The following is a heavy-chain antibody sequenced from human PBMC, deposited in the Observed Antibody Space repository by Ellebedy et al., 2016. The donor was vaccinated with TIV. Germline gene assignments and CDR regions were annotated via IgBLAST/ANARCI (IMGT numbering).Heavy chain of an antibody. CDR2: ISYDGSNK. J-gene: IGHJ4*02. CDR3: ARAVIGKEDFDY. CDR1: GFTFSSYV. V-gene: IGHV3-30*04. Sequence: GESLKISCAASGFTFSSYVMHWVRQAPGKGLEWVARISYDGSNKYYADAVKGRFTISRDNSKNTLYLQMNSLTTEDTAVYYCARAVIGKEDFDYWGQGSLVSVSS. D-gene: IGHD3-10*01.